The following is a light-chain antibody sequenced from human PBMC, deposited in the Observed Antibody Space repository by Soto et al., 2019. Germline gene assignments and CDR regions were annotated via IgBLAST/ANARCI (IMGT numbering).Light chain of an antibody. CDR1: QSVSNN. CDR2: GAS. V-gene: IGKV3-15*01. Sequence: EIVMTQSPATLSVSPGEGATLSCRASQSVSNNLAWYQQKPGQAPRLLIFGASTRATGIPATFRGSGSGTEFTLTITRLQPEDFAVYHCQQYNDWPLTFGGGTRVEIK. CDR3: QQYNDWPLT. J-gene: IGKJ4*01.